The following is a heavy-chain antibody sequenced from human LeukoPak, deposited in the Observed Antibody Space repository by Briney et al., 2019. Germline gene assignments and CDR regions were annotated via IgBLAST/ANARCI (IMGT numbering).Heavy chain of an antibody. CDR3: ARWNYYESSRAFDI. CDR1: GGSINSYY. V-gene: IGHV4-59*01. CDR2: IYYSGNT. J-gene: IGHJ3*02. Sequence: SETLSLTCTVSGGSINSYYWSWIRQPPGKGLEWIGYIYYSGNTNYNPSLKSRVTISVDTSKNHVSLKLNSVTAADTAMYYCARWNYYESSRAFDIWGQGTMVTVSS. D-gene: IGHD3-22*01.